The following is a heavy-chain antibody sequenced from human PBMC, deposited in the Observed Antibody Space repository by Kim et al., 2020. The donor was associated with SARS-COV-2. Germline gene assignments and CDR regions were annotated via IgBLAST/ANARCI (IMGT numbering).Heavy chain of an antibody. Sequence: TRGGTNYAQKLQGRVTMTRDTAISTAYMELSRLRSDDTAVYYCARESMDVWGKGTTVTVSS. CDR2: TRGGT. CDR3: ARESMDV. J-gene: IGHJ6*03. V-gene: IGHV1-2*02.